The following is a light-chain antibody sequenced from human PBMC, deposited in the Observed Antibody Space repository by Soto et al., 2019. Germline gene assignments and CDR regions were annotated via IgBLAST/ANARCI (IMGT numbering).Light chain of an antibody. Sequence: EIVLTQSPGTLSLSPGERATLSCRASQIVSSTFFAWYQQKPGLPPRLLIYSTSSRASGVPDRFSGSGSGTDFTLTISSVEPEDSAVYYCQQYSPSPSYTFGQGTKVAIK. CDR3: QQYSPSPSYT. V-gene: IGKV3-20*01. CDR1: QIVSSTF. CDR2: STS. J-gene: IGKJ2*01.